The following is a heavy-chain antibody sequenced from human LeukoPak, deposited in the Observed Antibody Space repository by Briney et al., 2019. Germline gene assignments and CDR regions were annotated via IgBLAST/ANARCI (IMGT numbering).Heavy chain of an antibody. CDR3: AKGHESSGSGELGF. Sequence: GGSLRLSCAASGFTFSAYTMNWVRQAPGKGLEWISSITSSSRYIYYAGSVKGRFTISRDNAKNSLYLQMNNLRAEDTAVYYCAKGHESSGSGELGFWGQGTLVTVSS. CDR2: ITSSSRYI. D-gene: IGHD3-10*01. J-gene: IGHJ4*02. CDR1: GFTFSAYT. V-gene: IGHV3-21*01.